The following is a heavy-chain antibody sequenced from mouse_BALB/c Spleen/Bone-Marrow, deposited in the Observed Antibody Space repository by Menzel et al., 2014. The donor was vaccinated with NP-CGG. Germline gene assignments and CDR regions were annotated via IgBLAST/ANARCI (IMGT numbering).Heavy chain of an antibody. Sequence: EESGGRLVAPGTPLTLTCTVSGIDLSTYAMGWVRQSPGKGLEWIGVISADGDTYYATWAKGRFTISXTSSTVDLKITSPTTEDTATYFCARGDVGNGYDSWGQGILVTVSS. D-gene: IGHD2-2*01. CDR2: ISADGDT. CDR1: GIDLSTYA. CDR3: ARGDVGNGYDS. J-gene: IGHJ2*01. V-gene: IGHV5-6-5*01.